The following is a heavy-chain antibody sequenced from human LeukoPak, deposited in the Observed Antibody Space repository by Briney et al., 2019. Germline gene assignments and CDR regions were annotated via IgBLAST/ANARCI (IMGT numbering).Heavy chain of an antibody. D-gene: IGHD3-10*01. CDR2: IYTSGST. Sequence: SETLSLTCTVSGDSIISGSYYWTWIRQPAGKALEWIGRIYTSGSTNYNPSVESRATISIDTADNQFSLRLSSVTAADTAIYDCARVWWHRGRWFDSWGQGTLVTVSS. CDR3: ARVWWHRGRWFDS. J-gene: IGHJ5*01. V-gene: IGHV4-61*02. CDR1: GDSIISGSYY.